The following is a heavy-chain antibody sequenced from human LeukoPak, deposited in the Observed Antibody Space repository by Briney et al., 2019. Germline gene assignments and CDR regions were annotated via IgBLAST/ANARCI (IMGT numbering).Heavy chain of an antibody. Sequence: PGGSLRLSCAASGFTFSTYSMNWVRQAPGKGLDWVSYISTSGSTIYYADSVKGRFTISTDNAKNSLSLEMNSLRAEDTAVYYCVRGFHYGLDVWGQGTTVTVSS. CDR1: GFTFSTYS. CDR2: ISTSGSTI. D-gene: IGHD3-10*01. CDR3: VRGFHYGLDV. V-gene: IGHV3-48*04. J-gene: IGHJ6*02.